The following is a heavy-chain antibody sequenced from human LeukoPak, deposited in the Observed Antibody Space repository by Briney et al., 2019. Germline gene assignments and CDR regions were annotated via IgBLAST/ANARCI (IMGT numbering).Heavy chain of an antibody. CDR2: ISGHNDDT. J-gene: IGHJ6*03. CDR3: ARAGHCSGGSCYPYYYYYYMDV. V-gene: IGHV1-18*01. D-gene: IGHD2-15*01. Sequence: ASVKVSCKASGYTFTSYAISWVRQAPGQGLEWMGWISGHNDDTNYAQRLQGRVTMTTDTSTSTAYMELRSLRSDDTAVYYCARAGHCSGGSCYPYYYYYYMDVWGKGTTVTVSS. CDR1: GYTFTSYA.